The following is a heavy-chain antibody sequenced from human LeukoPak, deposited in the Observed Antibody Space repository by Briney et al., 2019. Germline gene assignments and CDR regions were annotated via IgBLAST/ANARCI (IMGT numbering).Heavy chain of an antibody. J-gene: IGHJ5*02. CDR2: IIPIFGTA. CDR3: ARVKRSGSQPGFDP. CDR1: GGTFTSYA. V-gene: IGHV1-69*01. D-gene: IGHD2-15*01. Sequence: ASVTVSFTASGGTFTSYAISWVRQAPGPGLEWMGGIIPIFGTANYAQKFQGRVTITADESTSTPYMELSSLRSEDTAVYYCARVKRSGSQPGFDPWGQGTLVTVSS.